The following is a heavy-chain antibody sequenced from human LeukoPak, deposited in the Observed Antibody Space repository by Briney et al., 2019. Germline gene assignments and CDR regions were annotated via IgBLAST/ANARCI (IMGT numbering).Heavy chain of an antibody. CDR1: GYTFTSYA. CDR3: ARGGYYDSSGQRAPYWYFDL. D-gene: IGHD3-22*01. J-gene: IGHJ2*01. CDR2: INAGNGNT. Sequence: ASVKVSCKASGYTFTSYAMHWVRQAPRQRLEWMGWINAGNGNTKYSQEFQGRVTITRDTSASTAYMELSSLRSEDMAVYYCARGGYYDSSGQRAPYWYFDLWGRGTLVTVSS. V-gene: IGHV1-3*03.